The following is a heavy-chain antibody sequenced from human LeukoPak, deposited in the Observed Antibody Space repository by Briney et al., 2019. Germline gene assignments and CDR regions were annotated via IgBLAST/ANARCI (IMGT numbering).Heavy chain of an antibody. D-gene: IGHD3-22*01. J-gene: IGHJ3*02. CDR3: ASRTYYHDSSGYYDSAFDI. Sequence: GASVKVSCKASGGTFSSYAISWVRQAPGQGLEWMGRIIPILGIANYAQKFQGRVTITADKSTSTAYMELSSLRSEDTAVYYCASRTYYHDSSGYYDSAFDIWGQGTMVTVSS. CDR1: GGTFSSYA. V-gene: IGHV1-69*04. CDR2: IIPILGIA.